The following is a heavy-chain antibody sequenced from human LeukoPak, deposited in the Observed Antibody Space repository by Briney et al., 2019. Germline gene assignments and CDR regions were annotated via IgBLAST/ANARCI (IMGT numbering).Heavy chain of an antibody. V-gene: IGHV4-30-2*01. CDR1: GGSISSSSYS. CDR3: ARGGGCSGGSCYSPFDY. CDR2: IYHSGST. J-gene: IGHJ4*02. Sequence: SETLSLTCTVSGGSISSSSYSWSWIRQPPGKGLEWIGYIYHSGSTYYNPSLKSRVTISVDRSKNQFSLKLNSVTAADTAVYYCARGGGCSGGSCYSPFDYWGQGTLVTVSS. D-gene: IGHD2-15*01.